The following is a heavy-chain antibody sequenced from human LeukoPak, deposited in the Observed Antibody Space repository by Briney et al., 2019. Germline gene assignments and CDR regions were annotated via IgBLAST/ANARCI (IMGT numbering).Heavy chain of an antibody. J-gene: IGHJ5*02. D-gene: IGHD3-10*01. CDR3: ARGILLWFGELDIWFDP. CDR1: GYTFTGYY. CDR2: INPNSGGT. V-gene: IGHV1-2*02. Sequence: ASVKVSCKASGYTFTGYYMHWVRQAPGQGLEWMGWINPNSGGTNYAQKFQGRVTMTRDTSISTAYMELSRLRSDDTAVYYCARGILLWFGELDIWFDPWGQGTLVTVSS.